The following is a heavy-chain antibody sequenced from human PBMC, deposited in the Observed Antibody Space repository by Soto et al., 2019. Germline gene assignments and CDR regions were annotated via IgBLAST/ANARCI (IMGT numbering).Heavy chain of an antibody. V-gene: IGHV4-59*01. CDR2: IYYSGST. D-gene: IGHD1-26*01. Sequence: QVQLQESGPGLVKPSETLSLTCTVSGGSISSYYWSWIRQPPGKGLEWIGYIYYSGSTNYNPFLKSRVTISVDTSKNQFSLQLSSVTAADTAVYYCARDHRSGSLFTFDYWGQGTLVTVSS. CDR3: ARDHRSGSLFTFDY. CDR1: GGSISSYY. J-gene: IGHJ4*02.